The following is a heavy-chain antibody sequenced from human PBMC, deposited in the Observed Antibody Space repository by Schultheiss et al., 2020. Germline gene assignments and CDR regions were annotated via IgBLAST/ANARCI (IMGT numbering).Heavy chain of an antibody. J-gene: IGHJ4*02. Sequence: GGSLRLSCKGSGYSFTSYWIGWVRQMPGKGLEWMGIIYPGDSDTRYSPSFQGQVTISADKSISTAYLQWSSLKASDTAMYYCARLRRPSPFDYWGQGTLVTGSS. CDR2: IYPGDSDT. CDR3: ARLRRPSPFDY. CDR1: GYSFTSYW. V-gene: IGHV5-51*01.